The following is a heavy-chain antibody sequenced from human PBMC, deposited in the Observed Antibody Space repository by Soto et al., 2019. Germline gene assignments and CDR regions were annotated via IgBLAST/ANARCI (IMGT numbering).Heavy chain of an antibody. D-gene: IGHD3-10*02. CDR3: ERSVFL. V-gene: IGHV4-31*03. CDR2: SYYSGFT. Sequence: QVQLQESGPGLVKPSQTLSLTCTVSGGSITSGGYYWSWIRQHPGKGLEWIGYSYYSGFTYYNPSLKSRVTMPVGRAKNQFSLKLGSGTAADTAVFYCERSVFLWGKGTLVTVSS. J-gene: IGHJ4*02. CDR1: GGSITSGGYY.